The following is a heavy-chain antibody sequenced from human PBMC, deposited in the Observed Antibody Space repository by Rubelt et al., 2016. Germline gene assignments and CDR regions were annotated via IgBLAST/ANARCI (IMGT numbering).Heavy chain of an antibody. Sequence: QVQLVQSGAEVKKPGASVKVSCKASGYSFTGYYMYWMRQAPGQGLEWMGWMNPNSGGTNYAQKFQGRITMTRDTSISTAYMELSRLRYDDTAVYYCARDVAVRLWGCGSWGQGTLVTVSS. V-gene: IGHV1-2*02. D-gene: IGHD6-6*01. CDR2: MNPNSGGT. CDR1: GYSFTGYY. J-gene: IGHJ5*02. CDR3: ARDVAVRLWGCGS.